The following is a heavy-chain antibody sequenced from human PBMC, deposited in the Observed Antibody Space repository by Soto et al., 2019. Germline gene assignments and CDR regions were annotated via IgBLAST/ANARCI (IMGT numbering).Heavy chain of an antibody. CDR2: IYYSGST. D-gene: IGHD2-2*01. CDR3: ARMAMLDPSWFDP. CDR1: GGSISSGGYY. Sequence: SETLSLTCTVSGGSISSGGYYWSWIRQHPGKGLEWIGYIYYSGSTYYNPSLKSRVTISVDTSKNQFSLKLSSVTAADTAVYYCARMAMLDPSWFDPWGQGTLVTVSS. J-gene: IGHJ5*02. V-gene: IGHV4-31*03.